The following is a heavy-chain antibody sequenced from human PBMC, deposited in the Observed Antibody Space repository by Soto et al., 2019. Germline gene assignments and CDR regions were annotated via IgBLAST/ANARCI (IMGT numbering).Heavy chain of an antibody. Sequence: SETLSLTCTVSGGSISSYYWSWIRQPPGKGLEWIGYIYYSGSTNYNPSLKSRVTISVDTSRNQFSLKLSSVTAADTAVYYCARGDSIVVVPAAMALGVNWFDPWGQGTLVTVSS. V-gene: IGHV4-59*01. J-gene: IGHJ5*02. D-gene: IGHD2-2*01. CDR1: GGSISSYY. CDR3: ARGDSIVVVPAAMALGVNWFDP. CDR2: IYYSGST.